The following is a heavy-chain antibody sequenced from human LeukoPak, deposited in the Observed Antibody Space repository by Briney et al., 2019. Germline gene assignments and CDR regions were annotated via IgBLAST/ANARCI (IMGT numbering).Heavy chain of an antibody. CDR2: ISAYNGNT. V-gene: IGHV1-18*01. D-gene: IGHD1-26*01. CDR1: GYTFTSHG. Sequence: GASVKVSCKASGYTFTSHGISWVRQAPGQGLEWMGWISAYNGNTNYAQKLQGRVTMTTDTSTSTAYMELRSLRSDDTAVYYCARDVRFSGSYYSSYYFDYWGQGTLVTVSS. CDR3: ARDVRFSGSYYSSYYFDY. J-gene: IGHJ4*02.